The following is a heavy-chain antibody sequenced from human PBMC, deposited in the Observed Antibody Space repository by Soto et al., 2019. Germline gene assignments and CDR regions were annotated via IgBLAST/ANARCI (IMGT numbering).Heavy chain of an antibody. CDR2: INAGNGNT. CDR1: GYTFTSYA. J-gene: IGHJ5*02. Sequence: ASVKVSCKASGYTFTSYAMHWVRQAPGQRLEWMGWINAGNGNTKYSQKFQGRVTITRDTSASTAYMELSSLRSEDTAVYYCARFIAAAGSFDVWGQGTLVTVSS. CDR3: ARFIAAAGSFDV. D-gene: IGHD6-25*01. V-gene: IGHV1-3*01.